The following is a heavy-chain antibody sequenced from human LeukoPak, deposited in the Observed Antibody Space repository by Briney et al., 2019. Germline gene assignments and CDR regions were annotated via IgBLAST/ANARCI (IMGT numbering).Heavy chain of an antibody. Sequence: QTGGSLRLSCAASGFTFDDYAMFWVRQAPGKGLEWVSGISWVSRNIGSAASVKGRCTTSRDNGKNYLYLQMKSLRPDDTALYYCARGNRDSSGFYFYYGMDVWGPGSTVTVSS. CDR1: GFTFDDYA. D-gene: IGHD6-19*01. CDR2: ISWVSRNI. J-gene: IGHJ6*02. CDR3: ARGNRDSSGFYFYYGMDV. V-gene: IGHV3-9*01.